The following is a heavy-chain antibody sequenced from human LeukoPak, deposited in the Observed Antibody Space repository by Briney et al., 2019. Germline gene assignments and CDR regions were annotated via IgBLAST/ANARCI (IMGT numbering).Heavy chain of an antibody. J-gene: IGHJ4*02. CDR2: INHSGST. D-gene: IGHD3-22*01. V-gene: IGHV4-34*01. CDR3: ARVVRFYYDSSGYYYVPYYFDY. Sequence: SETLSLTRAVYGGSFSGYYWSWIRQPPGKGLEWIGEINHSGSTNYNPSLKSRVTISVDTSKNQFSLKLSSVTAADTAVYYCARVVRFYYDSSGYYYVPYYFDYWGQGTLVTVSS. CDR1: GGSFSGYY.